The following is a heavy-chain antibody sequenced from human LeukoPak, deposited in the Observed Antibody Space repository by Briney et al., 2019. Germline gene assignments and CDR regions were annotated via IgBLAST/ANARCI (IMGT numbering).Heavy chain of an antibody. CDR3: TRDAPAVAINTYA. Sequence: PGGSLRLSCAASRVSVSSNFMIWVRQAPGKGLEWVSLIYSGGETSYADSVKGRFSISRDNSKNTLYLQMNSLRVEDTAVYYCTRDAPAVAINTYAWGQGTLVTVSS. CDR2: IYSGGET. CDR1: RVSVSSNF. D-gene: IGHD6-13*01. V-gene: IGHV3-66*01. J-gene: IGHJ5*02.